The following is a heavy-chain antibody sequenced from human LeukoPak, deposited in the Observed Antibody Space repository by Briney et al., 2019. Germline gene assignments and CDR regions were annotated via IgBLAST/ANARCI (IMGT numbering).Heavy chain of an antibody. CDR1: GGSISSGDYY. CDR2: IYYSGST. D-gene: IGHD3-3*01. J-gene: IGHJ5*02. CDR3: ARERAGNYDFWSGNNWFDP. V-gene: IGHV4-61*08. Sequence: SETLSLTCTVSGGSISSGDYYWSWIRQPPGKGLEWIGYIYYSGSTNYNPSLKSRVTISVDTSKNQFSLKLSSVTAADTAVYYCARERAGNYDFWSGNNWFDPWGQGTLVTVSS.